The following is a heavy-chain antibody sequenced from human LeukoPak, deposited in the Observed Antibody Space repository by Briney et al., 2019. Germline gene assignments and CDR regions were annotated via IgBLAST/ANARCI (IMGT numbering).Heavy chain of an antibody. V-gene: IGHV3-11*04. CDR3: ARVRDSGYDWGYYFDY. Sequence: PGGSLRLSCEASGFTFSDYYMTWIRQAPGKGLEWVSYISSSGSTIYYADSVKGRFTISRDNAMNSLYLQMSSLRAEDTAVYYCARVRDSGYDWGYYFDYWGQGTLVTVSS. J-gene: IGHJ4*02. CDR2: ISSSGSTI. D-gene: IGHD5-12*01. CDR1: GFTFSDYY.